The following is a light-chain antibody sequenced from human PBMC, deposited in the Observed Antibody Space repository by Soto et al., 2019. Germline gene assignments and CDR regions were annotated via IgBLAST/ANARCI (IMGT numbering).Light chain of an antibody. CDR1: SSNIGNNY. CDR3: VKWYSSLRACL. V-gene: IGLV1-51*01. Sequence: QSVLTQPPSVSAAPGQKVTISCSGSSSNIGNNYVSWYQQLPGTAPKLLIYDNNKRPSGIPDRFSGSKSGTSATLGITGLQSGDEADYYCVKWYSSLRACLFGGWNKLTVL. CDR2: DNN. J-gene: IGLJ3*02.